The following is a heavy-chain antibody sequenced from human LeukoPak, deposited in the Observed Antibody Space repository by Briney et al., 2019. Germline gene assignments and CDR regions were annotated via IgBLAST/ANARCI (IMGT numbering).Heavy chain of an antibody. CDR3: ARDDYGDYVPYFDY. Sequence: ASVKVSCKASGYTFTSYDINWVRQATGQGLEWMGWISAYNGNTNYAQKLQGRVTMTTDTSTGTAYMELRSLRSDDTAVYYCARDDYGDYVPYFDYWGQGTLVTVSS. V-gene: IGHV1-18*01. CDR2: ISAYNGNT. CDR1: GYTFTSYD. J-gene: IGHJ4*02. D-gene: IGHD4-17*01.